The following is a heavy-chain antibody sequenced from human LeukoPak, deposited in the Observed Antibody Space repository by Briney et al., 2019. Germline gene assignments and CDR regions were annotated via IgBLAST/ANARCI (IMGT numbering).Heavy chain of an antibody. D-gene: IGHD3-10*01. V-gene: IGHV1-46*01. J-gene: IGHJ4*02. CDR3: AREGTDYYGSGSYPHDY. Sequence: GASVKVSCKASGYTFTSYYMHWVRQAPGQGLEWMGIINPSGGSTSYAQKFQGRVTMTRDTSTSTVYMELSSLRSEDTAVYYCAREGTDYYGSGSYPHDYWGQRTLVTVSS. CDR2: INPSGGST. CDR1: GYTFTSYY.